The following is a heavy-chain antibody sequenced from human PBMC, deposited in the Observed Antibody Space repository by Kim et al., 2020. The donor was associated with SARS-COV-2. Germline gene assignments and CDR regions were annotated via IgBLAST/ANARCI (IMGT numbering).Heavy chain of an antibody. J-gene: IGHJ4*02. V-gene: IGHV3-23*01. D-gene: IGHD1-26*01. CDR1: GFSFSNYA. Sequence: GGSLRLSCAASGFSFSNYAMSWVRQAPGKGLEWVSSISSSGGTTYHADSVKGRFTISRDNAKNTLYLQMNSLRAGDTAVYFCAKIPSRKSGSYFLWGQGTLVTVSS. CDR3: AKIPSRKSGSYFL. CDR2: ISSSGGTT.